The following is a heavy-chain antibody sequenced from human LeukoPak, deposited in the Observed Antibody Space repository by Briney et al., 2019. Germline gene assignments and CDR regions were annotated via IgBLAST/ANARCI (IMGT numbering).Heavy chain of an antibody. V-gene: IGHV5-51*01. CDR2: IYPGDSDA. D-gene: IGHD1-26*01. Sequence: GESLKISCKGSGYSFTSYWIGWVRQMPGKGLKWMGIIYPGDSDARYSPSFQGQVTISADKSITTAYLQWSSLKASDTAMYYCARRRDLYSGSYYPFDYWGQGTLVTVSS. CDR3: ARRRDLYSGSYYPFDY. J-gene: IGHJ4*02. CDR1: GYSFTSYW.